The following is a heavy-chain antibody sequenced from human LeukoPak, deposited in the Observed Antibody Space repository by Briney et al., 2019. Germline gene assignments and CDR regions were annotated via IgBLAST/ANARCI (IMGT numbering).Heavy chain of an antibody. CDR2: INQDGSTK. J-gene: IGHJ4*02. Sequence: GGSLRLSCAASGLSFSNEWMSWVRQTPGMRLEWAANINQDGSTKYYVDSVKGRFTISRDNAENSLYLQMNSLKAEDTAIYYCARADSGGWTLGGQGTLVTVSS. V-gene: IGHV3-7*01. D-gene: IGHD2-15*01. CDR1: GLSFSNEW. CDR3: ARADSGGWTL.